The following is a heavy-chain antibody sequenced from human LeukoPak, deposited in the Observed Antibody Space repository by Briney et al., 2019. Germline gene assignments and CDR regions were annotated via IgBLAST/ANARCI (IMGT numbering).Heavy chain of an antibody. CDR2: ISGITTNT. CDR1: GFTFSNYA. Sequence: PGGSLRLSCAASGFTFSNYAMSWVRQAPGKGLEWVSLISGITTNTYYADSVKGRFTISRDNSKNTLDLQMNSLRAEDTAVYYCANSPVYYYDSSGFVDPWGQGTLVTVSS. D-gene: IGHD3-22*01. CDR3: ANSPVYYYDSSGFVDP. V-gene: IGHV3-23*01. J-gene: IGHJ5*02.